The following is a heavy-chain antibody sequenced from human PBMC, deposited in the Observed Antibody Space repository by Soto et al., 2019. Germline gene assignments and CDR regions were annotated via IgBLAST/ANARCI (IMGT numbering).Heavy chain of an antibody. V-gene: IGHV4-39*01. CDR3: ARRRGVVQDGMDV. CDR2: IYSSGST. D-gene: IGHD3-3*01. CDR1: GGSIRSSSSY. J-gene: IGHJ6*02. Sequence: QLQLQESGPGLVKPSETLSLTCTVSGGSIRSSSSYWDWIRQPPGKGLEWIGSIYSSGSTYYNPSLKSRVLISMDKSKNQFSLNVSSVTAADSAVYYCARRRGVVQDGMDVWGQGTTVIVSS.